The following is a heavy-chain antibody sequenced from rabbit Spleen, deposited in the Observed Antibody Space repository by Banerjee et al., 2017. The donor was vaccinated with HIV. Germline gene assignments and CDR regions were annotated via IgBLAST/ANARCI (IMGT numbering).Heavy chain of an antibody. Sequence: QEQLVESGGGLVQPEGSLTLSCKASGFTISSNAMCWVRQAPGKRLEWIGCIYNGDGSTYYASWVNGRFTISRSTSLNTVTLQMTSLTAADTATYFCARDGISFVSSGWGLTRLDLWGPGTLVTVS. D-gene: IGHD4-1*01. CDR3: ARDGISFVSSGWGLTRLDL. V-gene: IGHV1S47*01. J-gene: IGHJ3*01. CDR2: IYNGDGST. CDR1: GFTISSNA.